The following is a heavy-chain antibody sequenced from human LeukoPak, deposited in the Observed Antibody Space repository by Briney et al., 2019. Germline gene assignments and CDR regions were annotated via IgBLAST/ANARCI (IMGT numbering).Heavy chain of an antibody. CDR2: IYSGGNT. V-gene: IGHV3-53*01. CDR1: GFTVSGNY. Sequence: GGSLRLSCAASGFTVSGNYMSWVRQAPGKGLEWVSVIYSGGNTYYADSVKGRFTISRDNSKSTLYLQMNSLRAEDTAVYYCAGAHSSSWSAFWGQGTLVTVSS. D-gene: IGHD6-13*01. J-gene: IGHJ5*01. CDR3: AGAHSSSWSAF.